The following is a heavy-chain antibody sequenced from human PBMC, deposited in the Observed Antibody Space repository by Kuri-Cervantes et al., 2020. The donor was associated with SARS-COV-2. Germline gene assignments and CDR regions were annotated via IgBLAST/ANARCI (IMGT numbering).Heavy chain of an antibody. Sequence: SETLSLTCTVSGYSISSYYWSWIRQPPGKGLEWIGYIYYSGSTNYNPSLKSRVTISVDTSKNQFSLKLSSVTAADTAVYYCASLPGIAAAGGYGMDVWGQGTTVTVSS. CDR3: ASLPGIAAAGGYGMDV. J-gene: IGHJ6*02. CDR1: GYSISSYY. CDR2: IYYSGST. D-gene: IGHD6-13*01. V-gene: IGHV4-59*08.